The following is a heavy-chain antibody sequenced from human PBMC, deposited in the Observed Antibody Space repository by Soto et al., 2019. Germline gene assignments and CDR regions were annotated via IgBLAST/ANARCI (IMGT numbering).Heavy chain of an antibody. CDR2: ISTYNDNT. J-gene: IGHJ4*02. D-gene: IGHD1-26*01. Sequence: PPTLYRADFGKTCTGYGLYHLRKAPGQGLEWMGWISTYNDNTNYAQALQGRVTMTTDTLTSTASMELRSLTSDDTAVYYCVSAYSGSSNFDYLGKGTLVTVSS. CDR1: GKTCTGYG. V-gene: IGHV1-18*04. CDR3: VSAYSGSSNFDY.